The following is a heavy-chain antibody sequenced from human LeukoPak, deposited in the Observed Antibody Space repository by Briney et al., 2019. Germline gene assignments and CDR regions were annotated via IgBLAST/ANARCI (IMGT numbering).Heavy chain of an antibody. V-gene: IGHV1-8*03. Sequence: ASVKVSCKASGYTFTSYDINWVRQATGQGLEWMGWMNPNRGNTGCAQKFQGRVTITRNISISTAYMELSGLRSDDTAVYYCARVRHCSSTSCSWFDPWGQGTLVTVSS. J-gene: IGHJ5*02. CDR2: MNPNRGNT. CDR1: GYTFTSYD. CDR3: ARVRHCSSTSCSWFDP. D-gene: IGHD2-2*01.